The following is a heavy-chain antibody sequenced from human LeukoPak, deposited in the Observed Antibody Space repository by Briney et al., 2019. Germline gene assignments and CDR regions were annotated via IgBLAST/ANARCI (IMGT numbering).Heavy chain of an antibody. Sequence: GGSLRLSCAAAGFTFSSYSMNWVRQAPGRGLEWVSSISSSSSYIYYADSVKGRFTISRDNAKNSLYLQMNSLRAEDTAVYYCARDDYGDYDNWFDPWGQGTLVTVSS. CDR2: ISSSSSYI. D-gene: IGHD4-17*01. V-gene: IGHV3-21*01. CDR1: GFTFSSYS. J-gene: IGHJ5*02. CDR3: ARDDYGDYDNWFDP.